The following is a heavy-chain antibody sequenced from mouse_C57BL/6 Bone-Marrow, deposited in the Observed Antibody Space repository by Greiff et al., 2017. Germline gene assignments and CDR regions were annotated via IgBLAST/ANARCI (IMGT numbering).Heavy chain of an antibody. CDR3: VRDYSNLYAMDY. D-gene: IGHD2-5*01. J-gene: IGHJ4*01. V-gene: IGHV10-3*01. Sequence: EVMLVESGGGLVQPKGSLKLSCAASGFTFNTYAMHWVRQAPGKGLEWVARIRSKSSKYATYYADSVKDRFTISRDDSQSMLYLQMNNLKTEDTAMYYCVRDYSNLYAMDYWGQGTSVTVSS. CDR2: IRSKSSKYAT. CDR1: GFTFNTYA.